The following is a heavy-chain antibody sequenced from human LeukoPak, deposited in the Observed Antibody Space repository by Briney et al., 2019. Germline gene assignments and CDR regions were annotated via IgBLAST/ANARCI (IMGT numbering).Heavy chain of an antibody. CDR1: GGSISSYY. D-gene: IGHD3-22*01. V-gene: IGHV4-59*01. CDR3: ARGNYYDSSASYYFDY. Sequence: SETLSLTCTVSGGSISSYYWSWVRQPPGKGLEWIGYIYYSGSTNYNPSLKSRVTISVDTSKNQFSLKLSSVTAADTAVYYCARGNYYDSSASYYFDYWGQGTLVTVSS. J-gene: IGHJ4*02. CDR2: IYYSGST.